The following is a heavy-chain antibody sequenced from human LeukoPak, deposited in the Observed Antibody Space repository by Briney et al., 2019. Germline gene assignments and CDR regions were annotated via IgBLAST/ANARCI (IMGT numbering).Heavy chain of an antibody. V-gene: IGHV4-31*03. J-gene: IGHJ4*02. Sequence: SQTLSLTYTVSGGSISSGTYYWTWIRQHPGQGLEWIGYIYSSGSTYYNPSLKSRVTISVDTSKNQFSLKLSSVTAADTAVYYCARDRGSSGWYGEGYFDYWGQGILVTVSP. CDR3: ARDRGSSGWYGEGYFDY. CDR2: IYSSGST. CDR1: GGSISSGTYY. D-gene: IGHD6-19*01.